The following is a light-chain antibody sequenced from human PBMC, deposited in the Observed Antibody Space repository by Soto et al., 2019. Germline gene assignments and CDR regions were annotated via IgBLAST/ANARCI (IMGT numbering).Light chain of an antibody. V-gene: IGKV1-9*01. CDR2: LVS. J-gene: IGKJ5*01. CDR1: QGIGSS. CDR3: QQIKSYPLT. Sequence: DIQLTQSPSFLSASVGDRVTITCRASQGIGSSLAWYQQRPGKAPKLLMYLVSTLQSGVPSRFSGSGSGTEFTLTISSLQPEDFATYYCQQIKSYPLTFGQGTRLEIK.